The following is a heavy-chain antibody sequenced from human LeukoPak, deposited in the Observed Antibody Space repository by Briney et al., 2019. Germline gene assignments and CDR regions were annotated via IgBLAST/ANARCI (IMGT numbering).Heavy chain of an antibody. CDR1: GFTFNEYV. CDR3: ANRAVTKPILDFDC. CDR2: ISGNGGST. V-gene: IGHV3-23*01. Sequence: GGSLRLSRASTGFTFNEYVMSWVRQAPGKGLEWVSTISGNGGSTFYADSVKGRLTISRDNSKNTLYLQINSLKAEDTAVYYCANRAVTKPILDFDCLGQATLVTVSS. J-gene: IGHJ4*02. D-gene: IGHD6-19*01.